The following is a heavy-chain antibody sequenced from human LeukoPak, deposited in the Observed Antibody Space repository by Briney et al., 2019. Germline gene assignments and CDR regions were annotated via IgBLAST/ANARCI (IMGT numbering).Heavy chain of an antibody. V-gene: IGHV1-2*02. CDR2: INPNSGGT. J-gene: IGHJ4*02. CDR3: ARDLDIVVVPAASPDY. D-gene: IGHD2-2*03. CDR1: GYTFTGYY. Sequence: ASVKVSCKASGYTFTGYYMHWVRQAPGQGLEWMGWINPNSGGTNYAQKFQGRVTMTRDTSISTAYMELSRLRSDDTAVYYCARDLDIVVVPAASPDYWGQGTLATVSS.